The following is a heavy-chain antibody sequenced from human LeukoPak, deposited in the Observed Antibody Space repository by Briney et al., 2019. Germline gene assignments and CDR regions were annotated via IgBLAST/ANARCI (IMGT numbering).Heavy chain of an antibody. CDR2: ISSSGSTI. J-gene: IGHJ6*03. Sequence: GGSLRLSCAASGFTVSSNYMNWVRQAPGKGLEWVSYISSSGSTIYYADSVKGRFTISRDNAKNSLYLQMNSLRAEDTAVYYCARGSTDYYYYYMDVWGKGTTVTVSS. V-gene: IGHV3-11*04. D-gene: IGHD2-21*02. CDR3: ARGSTDYYYYYMDV. CDR1: GFTVSSNY.